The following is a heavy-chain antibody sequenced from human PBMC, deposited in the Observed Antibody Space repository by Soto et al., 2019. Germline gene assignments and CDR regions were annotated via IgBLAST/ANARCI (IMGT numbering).Heavy chain of an antibody. CDR3: ARDQTIAPNSTNWIDP. V-gene: IGHV1-69*12. Sequence: QVQLVQSGAEVKKPGSSVKVSCKASGGTFSSYAISWVRQAPGQGLEWMGGIIPIFGTANYAQKFQGRVTITAGESTSTASMELSSLRSEDTAAYYCARDQTIAPNSTNWIDPWGQGTLVTVSS. J-gene: IGHJ5*02. CDR1: GGTFSSYA. CDR2: IIPIFGTA. D-gene: IGHD3-9*01.